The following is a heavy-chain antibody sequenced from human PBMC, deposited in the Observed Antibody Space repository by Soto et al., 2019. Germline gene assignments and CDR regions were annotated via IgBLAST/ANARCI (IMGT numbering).Heavy chain of an antibody. D-gene: IGHD4-17*01. CDR2: IYYSGST. CDR1: GGSISSGGYY. CDR3: ARSKPIDYARQHGFYYYGMDV. V-gene: IGHV4-31*03. Sequence: SETLSLTCTVSGGSISSGGYYWSWIRQHPGKCLEWIGYIYYSGSTYYNPSLKSRVTISVDTSKNQFSLKLSSVTAADTAVYYCARSKPIDYARQHGFYYYGMDVWGQGTTVIVYS. J-gene: IGHJ6*02.